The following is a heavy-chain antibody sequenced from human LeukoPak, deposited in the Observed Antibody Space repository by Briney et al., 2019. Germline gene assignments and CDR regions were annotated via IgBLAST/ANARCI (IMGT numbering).Heavy chain of an antibody. CDR3: ARGHRWYYYDSSGYYGELDY. Sequence: GGSLRLSCAASGFTFSSYGMHWVRQAPGKGLEWVAVIWYDGSNKYYADSVKGRFTISRDNSKNTLYLQMNNLRAEDTAVYYCARGHRWYYYDSSGYYGELDYWGQGTLVTVSS. CDR2: IWYDGSNK. CDR1: GFTFSSYG. J-gene: IGHJ4*02. D-gene: IGHD3-22*01. V-gene: IGHV3-33*01.